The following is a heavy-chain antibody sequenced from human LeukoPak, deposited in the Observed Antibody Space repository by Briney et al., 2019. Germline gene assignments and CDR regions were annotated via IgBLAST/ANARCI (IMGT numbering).Heavy chain of an antibody. J-gene: IGHJ3*01. CDR1: GFTFSDHF. CDR2: IRKKPNSYTT. CDR3: ARVSAITGASDALDF. D-gene: IGHD1-20*01. V-gene: IGHV3-72*01. Sequence: GESLRLSCAASGFTFSDHFMEWVRPAPGKVLEWVGRIRKKPNSYTTEYAASVKGRFTFSRDDSKNSLYLRMNSLETEDTAVYYCARVSAITGASDALDFWGQGTMVTVSS.